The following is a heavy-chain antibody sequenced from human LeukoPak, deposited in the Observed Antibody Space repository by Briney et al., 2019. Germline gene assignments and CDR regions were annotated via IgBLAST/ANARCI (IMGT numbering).Heavy chain of an antibody. V-gene: IGHV3-15*01. J-gene: IGHJ3*02. CDR2: IKNNFDGGTS. D-gene: IGHD5-24*01. CDR1: GCTFSSYS. Sequence: AALTLSCAASGCTFSSYSKNWVRQAPAQGLELVGIIKNNFDGGTSEYAAPVKRVFSILGESSKKTLYLHMTSPTTEDTAMYYCTEMNDRDAFRIWGQGTMVTVSS. CDR3: TEMNDRDAFRI.